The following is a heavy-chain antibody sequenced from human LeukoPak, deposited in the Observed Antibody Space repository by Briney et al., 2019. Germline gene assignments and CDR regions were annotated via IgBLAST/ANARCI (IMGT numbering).Heavy chain of an antibody. CDR2: IWYDGSNK. J-gene: IGHJ3*02. CDR1: GFTFSSYG. V-gene: IGHV3-33*01. CDR3: ARGHSSGWYIGI. Sequence: QHGGSLRLSCATSGFTFSSYGMHWVRQAPGKGLEWVAVIWYDGSNKYYADSVKGRFTISRDNSKNTLYLQMNSLRAEDTAVYYCARGHSSGWYIGIWGQGTMVTVSS. D-gene: IGHD6-19*01.